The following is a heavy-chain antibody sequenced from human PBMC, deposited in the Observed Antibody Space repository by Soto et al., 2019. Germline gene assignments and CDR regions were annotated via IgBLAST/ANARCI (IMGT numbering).Heavy chain of an antibody. CDR2: ISTYNGNT. CDR3: ARGPTDYYDNSANYFLDY. J-gene: IGHJ4*02. Sequence: QVQLVQYGAEVKKPGASVKVSCKASGCTFITYGVSWVRQAPGQGLDWLGWISTYNGNTRYAERLQGRVTMTTDTTTNTAYMELRNLRSDDTAVYYCARGPTDYYDNSANYFLDYWGQGTLVTVSS. CDR1: GCTFITYG. V-gene: IGHV1-18*01. D-gene: IGHD3-22*01.